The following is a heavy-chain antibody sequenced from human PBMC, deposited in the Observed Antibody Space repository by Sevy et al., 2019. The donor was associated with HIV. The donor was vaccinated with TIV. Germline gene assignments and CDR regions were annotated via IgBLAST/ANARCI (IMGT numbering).Heavy chain of an antibody. CDR1: GLTFTSYY. CDR3: AAGPEIALWSSPVGH. D-gene: IGHD5-18*01. Sequence: ASVKVSCKASGLTFTSYYMHWVRQAPGQGLEWMGMMNPGGGGTSYAQKFQGRVTMTRDTSTSTVLMELSSLRSEDTAVYYSAAGPEIALWSSPVGHWGQGTLVTVSS. V-gene: IGHV1-46*01. J-gene: IGHJ4*02. CDR2: MNPGGGGT.